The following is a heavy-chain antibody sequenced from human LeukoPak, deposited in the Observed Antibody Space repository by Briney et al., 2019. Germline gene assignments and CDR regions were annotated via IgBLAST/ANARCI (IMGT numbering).Heavy chain of an antibody. Sequence: GGSLRLSCAASGYTFGDYAVSWVRQVPGKGLEWVSTLSGRGDDAFYADSVKGRFTISRDNSKNTLSLQMNSLRAEDTAVYYCAKGGHFSPFDYWGQGTLVTVSS. CDR2: LSGRGDDA. CDR3: AKGGHFSPFDY. V-gene: IGHV3-23*01. J-gene: IGHJ4*02. CDR1: GYTFGDYA. D-gene: IGHD2/OR15-2a*01.